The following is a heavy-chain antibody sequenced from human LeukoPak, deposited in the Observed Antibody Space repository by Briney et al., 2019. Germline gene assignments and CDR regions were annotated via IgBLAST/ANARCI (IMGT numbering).Heavy chain of an antibody. CDR3: AREASYYASGTYYSFDY. J-gene: IGHJ4*02. V-gene: IGHV4-4*07. Sequence: PSETLSLTCTVSGGSISSYYRSWIRQPAGKGLEWIGRIYTSGSTNYNPSLKSRVTMSVDTSKNQFSLKLSSVTATDTAVYYCAREASYYASGTYYSFDYWGQGTLVTVSS. CDR2: IYTSGST. D-gene: IGHD3-10*01. CDR1: GGSISSYY.